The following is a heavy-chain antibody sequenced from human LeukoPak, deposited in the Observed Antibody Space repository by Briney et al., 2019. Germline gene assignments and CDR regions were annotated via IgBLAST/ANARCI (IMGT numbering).Heavy chain of an antibody. V-gene: IGHV3-21*01. CDR3: ARGPIRYFDCYAFDI. CDR2: ISSSSIYI. J-gene: IGHJ3*02. D-gene: IGHD3-9*01. CDR1: GFTFSSYT. Sequence: GSLRLSCAASGFTFSSYTMNWVRQAPGKGLEWVSSISSSSIYIYYAGSVKGRFTISRDNAKNTLYLQMNSLRAEDTAVYYCARGPIRYFDCYAFDIWGQGTMVTVSS.